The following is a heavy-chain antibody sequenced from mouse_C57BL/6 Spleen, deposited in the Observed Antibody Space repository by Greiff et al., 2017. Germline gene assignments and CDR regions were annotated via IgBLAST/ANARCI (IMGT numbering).Heavy chain of an antibody. CDR1: GYTFTSYW. CDR3: ARRGYYGYDYAMDY. V-gene: IGHV1-52*01. J-gene: IGHJ4*01. D-gene: IGHD2-2*01. CDR2: IDPSDSET. Sequence: QVQLQQPGAELVRPGSSVKLSCKASGYTFTSYWMHWVKQRPIQGLEWIGNIDPSDSETHYNQKFTDKATLTVAKSSSTAYMQLSSLTSEDSAVYYCARRGYYGYDYAMDYWGQGTSVAVSS.